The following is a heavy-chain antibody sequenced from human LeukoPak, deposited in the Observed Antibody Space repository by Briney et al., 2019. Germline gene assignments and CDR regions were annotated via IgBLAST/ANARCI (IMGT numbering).Heavy chain of an antibody. CDR1: GFTVSSNY. CDR3: AKKLPGPVEAGPDY. J-gene: IGHJ4*02. V-gene: IGHV3-53*01. D-gene: IGHD5-24*01. CDR2: IYSGGST. Sequence: GGSLRLSCAASGFTVSSNYMSWVRQAPGKGLEWVSVIYSGGSTYYADSVKGRFTISGDNSKNTLYLQMNSLRAEDTAVYYCAKKLPGPVEAGPDYWGQGTLVTVSS.